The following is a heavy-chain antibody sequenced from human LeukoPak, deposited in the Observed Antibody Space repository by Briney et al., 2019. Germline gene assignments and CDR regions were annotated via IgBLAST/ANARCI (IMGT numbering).Heavy chain of an antibody. CDR1: GFTFSGHA. D-gene: IGHD2-21*02. J-gene: IGHJ3*02. Sequence: GGSLRLSCSASGFTFSGHAMGWVRQAPGEGLEWVSYISSSGSTIYYADSVKGRFTISRDNAKNSLYLQMNSLRAEDTAVYYCAREGTYCGGDCYFGDAFDIWGQGTMVTVSS. CDR2: ISSSGSTI. V-gene: IGHV3-48*03. CDR3: AREGTYCGGDCYFGDAFDI.